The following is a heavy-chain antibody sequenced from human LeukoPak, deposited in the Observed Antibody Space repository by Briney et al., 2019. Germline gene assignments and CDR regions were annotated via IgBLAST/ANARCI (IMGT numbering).Heavy chain of an antibody. CDR2: INHSGST. CDR3: ARRRLTMIVVTKGRAFDI. Sequence: SETLSLTCAVYGGSFSGYYWSWIRQPPGKGLEWIGEINHSGSTNYNPSLKSRVTISVGASKNQFSLKLSSVTAADTAVYYCARRRLTMIVVTKGRAFDIWGQGTMVTVSS. V-gene: IGHV4-34*01. CDR1: GGSFSGYY. J-gene: IGHJ3*02. D-gene: IGHD3-22*01.